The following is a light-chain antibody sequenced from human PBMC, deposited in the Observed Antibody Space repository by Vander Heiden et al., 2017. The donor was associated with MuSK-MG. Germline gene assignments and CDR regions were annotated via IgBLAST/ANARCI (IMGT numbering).Light chain of an antibody. V-gene: IGKV1-6*01. CDR2: GTS. J-gene: IGKJ1*01. Sequence: TQMTQSPSSLSASVGDNVTITCRASQGIRSDLGWYQQRPGKAPKVLIYGTSNLNTGVPSRFSGSGAATEFSLSISNLQPEDFATYYCQQYVNSPWTFGQGTKVEIK. CDR3: QQYVNSPWT. CDR1: QGIRSD.